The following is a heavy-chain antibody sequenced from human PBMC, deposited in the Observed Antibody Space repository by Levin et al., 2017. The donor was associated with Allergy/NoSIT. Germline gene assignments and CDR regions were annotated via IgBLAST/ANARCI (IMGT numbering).Heavy chain of an antibody. J-gene: IGHJ4*02. D-gene: IGHD2-21*02. CDR2: IHQDGSEK. CDR3: ARGTKIVVVTAIRPLDY. CDR1: GFRFGAHW. Sequence: GGSLRLSCAVSGFRFGAHWMSWVRQAPGKGLEWVANIHQDGSEKYYVDSVKGRFTISRDNAKNSLYLQMNSLRAEDTALYYCARGTKIVVVTAIRPLDYWGQGTLVTVSS. V-gene: IGHV3-7*01.